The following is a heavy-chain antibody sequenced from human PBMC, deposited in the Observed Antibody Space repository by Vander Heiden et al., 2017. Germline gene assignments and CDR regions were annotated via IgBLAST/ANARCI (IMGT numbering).Heavy chain of an antibody. CDR3: ALVGSATGTLY. CDR2: ISGGGDNT. D-gene: IGHD1-26*01. Sequence: EKEVLESGGGFVQPGGSLRLSCAASGFTLTNHVMTWVRPAPGKGLEWVSGISGGGDNTDYADSVKGRFTISRDHSSNRVYLQMNGLRADDTAIYYCALVGSATGTLYWGQGTLVTVSS. J-gene: IGHJ4*02. V-gene: IGHV3-23*01. CDR1: GFTLTNHV.